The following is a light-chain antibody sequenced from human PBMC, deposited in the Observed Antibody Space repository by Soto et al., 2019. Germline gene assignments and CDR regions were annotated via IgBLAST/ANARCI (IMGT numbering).Light chain of an antibody. CDR3: AAGDDSLTGPV. CDR2: NSN. J-gene: IGLJ1*01. Sequence: QSVLSQPPSASGTPGQTVIISCSGSRSDIGSNFVNWYQHLPGTAPKLLIYNSNQRPSGVPDRFSGSKSGTSASLAISGLQSEDEADYYCAAGDDSLTGPVFGTGTKLTVL. V-gene: IGLV1-44*01. CDR1: RSDIGSNF.